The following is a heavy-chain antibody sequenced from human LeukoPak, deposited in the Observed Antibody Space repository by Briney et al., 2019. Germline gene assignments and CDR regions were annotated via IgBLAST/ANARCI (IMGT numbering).Heavy chain of an antibody. CDR3: ASGGAAAGPYYYYYMDV. Sequence: SVKVSCKASGGTFSSYAISWVRQAPGQGLEWMGGIIPIFGTANYAQKSQGRVTITTDESTSTAYMELSSLRSEDTAVYYCASGGAAAGPYYYYYMDVWGKGTTVTVSS. CDR2: IIPIFGTA. CDR1: GGTFSSYA. J-gene: IGHJ6*03. V-gene: IGHV1-69*05. D-gene: IGHD6-13*01.